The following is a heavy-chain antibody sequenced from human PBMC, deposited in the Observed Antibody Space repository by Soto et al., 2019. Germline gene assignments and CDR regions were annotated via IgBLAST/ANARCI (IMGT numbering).Heavy chain of an antibody. J-gene: IGHJ6*02. CDR3: AVGYGSGSYYANYYYYGMDV. D-gene: IGHD3-10*01. Sequence: PSETLSLTCTVSGGSISSSSYYWGWIRQPPGKGLEWIGSIYYSGSTYYNPSLKSRVTISVDTSKNQFSLKLSSVTGADTAVYYCAVGYGSGSYYANYYYYGMDVWGQGTTVTVSS. CDR1: GGSISSSSYY. V-gene: IGHV4-39*01. CDR2: IYYSGST.